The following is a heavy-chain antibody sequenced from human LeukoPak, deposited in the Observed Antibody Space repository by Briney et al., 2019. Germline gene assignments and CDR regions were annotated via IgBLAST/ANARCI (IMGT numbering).Heavy chain of an antibody. Sequence: SETLSLTCTVSGGSISSYYWSWIRQPPAKGLEWIGYIYYSGSTNYNPSLKSRVTISVDTSKNQFSLRLSSVTAADTAVYYCARRVGATRPFDYWGQGTLVTVSS. V-gene: IGHV4-59*01. CDR3: ARRVGATRPFDY. D-gene: IGHD1-26*01. CDR1: GGSISSYY. CDR2: IYYSGST. J-gene: IGHJ4*02.